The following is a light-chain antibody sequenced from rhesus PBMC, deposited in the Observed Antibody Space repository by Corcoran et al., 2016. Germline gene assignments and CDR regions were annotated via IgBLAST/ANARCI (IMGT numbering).Light chain of an antibody. CDR3: RHHYGAPYS. J-gene: IGKJ2*01. Sequence: DIQMTQSPSSLSASVGVRVIITCWASENINTYFHWYQQKPGKSPNLLSYKASTLQSGVPSRFSGSGSGTDYTFAISSLKSEDVATYYSRHHYGAPYSFGQETKVEIK. V-gene: IGKV1-74*01. CDR1: ENINTY. CDR2: KAS.